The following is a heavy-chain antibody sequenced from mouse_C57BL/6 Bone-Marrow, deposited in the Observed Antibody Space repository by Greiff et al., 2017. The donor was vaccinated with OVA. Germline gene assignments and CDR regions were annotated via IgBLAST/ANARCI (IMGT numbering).Heavy chain of an antibody. V-gene: IGHV5-12*01. CDR2: ISNGGGST. D-gene: IGHD4-1*01. Sequence: EVKLVESGGGLVQPGGSLKLSCAASGFTFSDYYMYWVRQTPEKRLEWVAYISNGGGSTYYPDTVKGRFTISRDNAKTTLYLQMSRLKSEDTAMYYCARHNWDYFDYWGQGTTLTVSS. CDR1: GFTFSDYY. J-gene: IGHJ2*01. CDR3: ARHNWDYFDY.